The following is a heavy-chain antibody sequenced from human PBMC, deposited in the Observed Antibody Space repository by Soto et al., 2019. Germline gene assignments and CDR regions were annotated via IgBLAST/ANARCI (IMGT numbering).Heavy chain of an antibody. CDR1: GYTFTTHN. J-gene: IGHJ4*01. D-gene: IGHD6-25*01. CDR2: MNPNSGTT. Sequence: GASVKVSCKASGYTFTTHNINWVRQATGQGLEWMGWMNPNSGTTGYAQKFQDRITLTRDTSKTTAYMDLSSLTSDDTAVYFCVRSVVAAAYWGQGTHFTVSS. V-gene: IGHV1-8*02. CDR3: VRSVVAAAY.